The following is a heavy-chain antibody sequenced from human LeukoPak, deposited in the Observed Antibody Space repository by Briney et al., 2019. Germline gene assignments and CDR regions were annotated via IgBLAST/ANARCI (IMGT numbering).Heavy chain of an antibody. J-gene: IGHJ4*02. CDR3: AANLGNYGDYPDY. V-gene: IGHV1-58*01. CDR2: IVVGSGNT. CDR1: GFTSTSSA. D-gene: IGHD4-17*01. Sequence: GTSVKVSCKASGFTSTSSAVQWVRQARGQRLEWIGWIVVGSGNTNYAQKFQGRVTITRDMSTSTAYMELSSLRSEDTAVYYCAANLGNYGDYPDYWGQGTLVTVSS.